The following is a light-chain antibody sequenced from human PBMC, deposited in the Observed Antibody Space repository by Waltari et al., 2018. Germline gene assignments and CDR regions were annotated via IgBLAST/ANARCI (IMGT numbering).Light chain of an antibody. CDR2: GAS. V-gene: IGKV3-20*01. Sequence: EIVLTQSPGTLSLSPGERAPLPCRASQGVGRTLAWYQQKPGQAPRLLIYGASSRATDIPDRFSGSGSGTDFSLTINRLEPEDFAVYFCQHYVRLPATFGQGTKVEIK. J-gene: IGKJ1*01. CDR3: QHYVRLPAT. CDR1: QGVGRT.